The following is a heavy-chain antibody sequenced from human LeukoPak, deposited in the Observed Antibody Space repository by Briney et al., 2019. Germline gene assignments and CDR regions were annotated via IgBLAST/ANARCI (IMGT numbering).Heavy chain of an antibody. CDR2: ISYDGSNK. Sequence: PGRSLRLSCAASGFTFSSYGMHWVRQAPGKGLEWVAVISYDGSNKYYADSVKGRFTISRDNSKTTLYLQMNSLRAEDTAVYYCAKDLSPTPGTAYSGSYSLIDYWGQGTLVTVSS. D-gene: IGHD1-26*01. V-gene: IGHV3-30*18. CDR1: GFTFSSYG. CDR3: AKDLSPTPGTAYSGSYSLIDY. J-gene: IGHJ4*02.